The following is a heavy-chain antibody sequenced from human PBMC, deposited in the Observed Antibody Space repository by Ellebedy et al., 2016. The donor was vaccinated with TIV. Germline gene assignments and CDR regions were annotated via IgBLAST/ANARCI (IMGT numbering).Heavy chain of an antibody. CDR1: GFTFSSYG. V-gene: IGHV3-30*18. CDR2: ISYDGSNK. CDR3: AKVRRDGYNWYYFDY. J-gene: IGHJ4*02. D-gene: IGHD5-24*01. Sequence: GGSLRLXXAASGFTFSSYGMHWVRQAPGKGLEWVAVISYDGSNKYYADSVKGRFTISRDNSKNTLYLQMNSLRAEDTAVYYCAKVRRDGYNWYYFDYWGQGTLVTVSS.